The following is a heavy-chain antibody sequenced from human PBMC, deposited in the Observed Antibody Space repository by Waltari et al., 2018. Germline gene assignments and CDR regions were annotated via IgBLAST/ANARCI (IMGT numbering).Heavy chain of an antibody. CDR1: GGSISSGSYY. D-gene: IGHD1-26*01. CDR3: ARVEWELRDYFDY. Sequence: QVQLQESGPGLVKPSQTLSLTCTVSGGSISSGSYYWSWIRQPAGKGLEWIGRIYTSGSTNYNPSLKSRVTISVDTSKNQFSLKLSSVTAADTAVYYCARVEWELRDYFDYWGQGTLVIVSS. J-gene: IGHJ4*02. CDR2: IYTSGST. V-gene: IGHV4-61*02.